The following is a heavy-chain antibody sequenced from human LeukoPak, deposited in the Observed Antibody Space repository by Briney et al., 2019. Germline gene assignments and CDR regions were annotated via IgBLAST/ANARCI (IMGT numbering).Heavy chain of an antibody. CDR2: IYFDRET. CDR1: GDSIHSVYYY. V-gene: IGHV4-39*01. Sequence: SETLSLTCTVSGDSIHSVYYYWGWIRQSPGKGLEWIGSIYFDRETSYSPSLKSRLIISIDTSKNQFSLNLTSVTAADTALYYCARHRKSARNYLYYYMDVWGKGTTVTVSS. D-gene: IGHD6-6*01. J-gene: IGHJ6*03. CDR3: ARHRKSARNYLYYYMDV.